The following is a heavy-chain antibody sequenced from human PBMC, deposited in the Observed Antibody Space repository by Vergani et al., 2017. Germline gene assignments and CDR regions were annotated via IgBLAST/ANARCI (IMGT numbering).Heavy chain of an antibody. Sequence: QVQLQQWGAGLLKPSETLSLTCAVYGGSFSGYYWSWIRQPPGTGLEWIGEINHSGSTNYNPSLKSRVTISVDTSKNQFSLKLSSVTAADTAVYYCARGGYRRNYYGMDVWGQGTTVTVSS. CDR3: ARGGYRRNYYGMDV. J-gene: IGHJ6*02. V-gene: IGHV4-34*01. CDR2: INHSGST. CDR1: GGSFSGYY. D-gene: IGHD5-24*01.